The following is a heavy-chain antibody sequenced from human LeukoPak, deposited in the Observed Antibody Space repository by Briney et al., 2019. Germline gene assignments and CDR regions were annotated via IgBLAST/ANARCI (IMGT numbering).Heavy chain of an antibody. V-gene: IGHV3-15*01. CDR3: TTDIWTYSARDY. Sequence: GGSLRLSCAASGFTFSEAWMNWVRQAPGKGLEGVGHIKNRPDGGTTDYAAPVKGRFTISRDDSKNTLYLQMNGLKTEDTAVYYCTTDIWTYSARDYWGQGTLVTVSS. J-gene: IGHJ4*02. CDR1: GFTFSEAW. D-gene: IGHD3/OR15-3a*01. CDR2: IKNRPDGGTT.